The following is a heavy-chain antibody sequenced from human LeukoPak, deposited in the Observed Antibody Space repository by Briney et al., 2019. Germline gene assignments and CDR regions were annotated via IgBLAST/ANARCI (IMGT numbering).Heavy chain of an antibody. J-gene: IGHJ6*02. CDR3: VKSPSDGLDV. Sequence: GGSLRLSCSASGFTFSIYPMHWVRQAPGKGGEYVSTIFTNGDTTSYAASEKGRFTTSRDYYKKTLYLQMSSLRPEDTAVYYCVKSPSDGLDVWGQGATVTVSS. V-gene: IGHV3-64D*09. CDR1: GFTFSIYP. CDR2: IFTNGDTT.